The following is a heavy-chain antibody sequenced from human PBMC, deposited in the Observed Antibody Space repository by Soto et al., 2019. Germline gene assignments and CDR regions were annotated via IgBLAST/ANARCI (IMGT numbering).Heavy chain of an antibody. V-gene: IGHV4-4*07. CDR3: ARGGQDFWSGPFDY. CDR2: VDNSGST. D-gene: IGHD3-3*01. CDR1: GGSISNYF. Sequence: SETLSLTCTVSGGSISNYFCNWIRQPAGKGLEWIGRVDNSGSTNYNPSLKSRITMSADTSRNQFSLKLNSVTAADTAVYYCARGGQDFWSGPFDYWGQGALVTVSS. J-gene: IGHJ4*02.